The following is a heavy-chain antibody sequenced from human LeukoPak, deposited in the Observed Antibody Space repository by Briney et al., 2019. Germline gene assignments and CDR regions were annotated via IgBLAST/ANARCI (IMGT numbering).Heavy chain of an antibody. CDR3: ATPSQIRAPDAFDI. J-gene: IGHJ3*02. Sequence: GASVKVSCKASGYTFTGYYMHWVRQAPGQGLEWMGWINPNSGGTNCAQKFQGRVTMTRDTSISTAYMELSRLRSDDTAVYYCATPSQIRAPDAFDIWGQGTMVTVSS. CDR1: GYTFTGYY. CDR2: INPNSGGT. V-gene: IGHV1-2*02.